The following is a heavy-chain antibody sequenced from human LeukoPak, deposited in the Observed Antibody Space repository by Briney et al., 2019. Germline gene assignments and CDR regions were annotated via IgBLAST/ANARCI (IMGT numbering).Heavy chain of an antibody. CDR1: GFSVGNNY. V-gene: IGHV3-53*05. CDR3: TDAVAG. Sequence: SGGSLRLSCAASGFSVGNNYVTWVRQPPGKGLEWVSVIYTDGSTYYADSVKGRFIISRDSSKNTLYLQMNSLRAEDTAVYYCTDAVAGWGQGTLVTASS. CDR2: IYTDGST. J-gene: IGHJ4*02. D-gene: IGHD4-23*01.